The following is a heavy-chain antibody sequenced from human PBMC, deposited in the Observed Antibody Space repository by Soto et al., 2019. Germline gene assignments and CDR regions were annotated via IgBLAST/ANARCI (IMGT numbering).Heavy chain of an antibody. J-gene: IGHJ6*02. Sequence: ASVKVSCKAPGDTFTAYFILWVRQAPGQGLEGMGGINPNSGATHYAQKFQGRVTMTSDTSISSAYMELTGLTSDDTAVYYCETDTRYRSRWTYYTDYGLDVWGQGTTVTVSS. V-gene: IGHV1-2*02. CDR3: ETDTRYRSRWTYYTDYGLDV. D-gene: IGHD6-13*01. CDR1: GDTFTAYF. CDR2: INPNSGAT.